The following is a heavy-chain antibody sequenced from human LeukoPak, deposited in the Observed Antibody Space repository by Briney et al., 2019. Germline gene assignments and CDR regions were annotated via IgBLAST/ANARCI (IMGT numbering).Heavy chain of an antibody. CDR2: IWYDGSNK. Sequence: GGSLRLSCAASGFTFSSYGMHWVRQAPGKGLEWVAVIWYDGSNKYYADSVKGRFTISRDNSKNTLYLQMNSLRAEDTAVYYCARGTYYYGSGPKNYYYYYGMDVWGQGTTVTVSS. CDR1: GFTFSSYG. CDR3: ARGTYYYGSGPKNYYYYYGMDV. D-gene: IGHD3-10*01. V-gene: IGHV3-33*01. J-gene: IGHJ6*02.